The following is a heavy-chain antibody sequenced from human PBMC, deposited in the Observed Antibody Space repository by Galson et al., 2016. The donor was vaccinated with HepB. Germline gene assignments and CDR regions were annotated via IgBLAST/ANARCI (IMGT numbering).Heavy chain of an antibody. CDR1: GGSISSSDYY. V-gene: IGHV4-39*01. Sequence: ETLSLTCTVSGGSISSSDYYWAWIRQSPGKGLEYIGSAYYSGTAYYNPSLKGRVTISVDTSKNQFSLRLTSVTAADTSVYYCAGRIEVVTAFDCWGHGTLVTVSS. D-gene: IGHD2-15*01. CDR2: AYYSGTA. CDR3: AGRIEVVTAFDC. J-gene: IGHJ4*01.